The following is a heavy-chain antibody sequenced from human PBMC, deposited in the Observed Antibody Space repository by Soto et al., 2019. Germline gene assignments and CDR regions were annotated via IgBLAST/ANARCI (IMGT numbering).Heavy chain of an antibody. CDR1: GFTFSSYG. Sequence: GGSLRLSCAASGFTFSSYGMHWVRQAPGKGLEWVAVISYDGSNKYYADSVKGRFTISRDNSKNTLYLQMNSLRAEDTAVYYCARPSYYYDSSGYDDAFDIWGQGTMVPVSS. CDR3: ARPSYYYDSSGYDDAFDI. CDR2: ISYDGSNK. D-gene: IGHD3-22*01. V-gene: IGHV3-30*03. J-gene: IGHJ3*02.